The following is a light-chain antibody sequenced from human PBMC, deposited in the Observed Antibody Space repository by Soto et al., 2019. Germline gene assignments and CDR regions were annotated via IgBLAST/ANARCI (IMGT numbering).Light chain of an antibody. V-gene: IGLV2-14*01. J-gene: IGLJ3*02. Sequence: QSVLTQPASVSASPGQSITISCSGTSSDIGHYNYVCWYQHHPGKAPKLIIYEVSNRPSGVSYRFSGSKSGNTASLTISGLQAEDEADYYCGSYTTSNIVVFGGGTKLTVL. CDR1: SSDIGHYNY. CDR3: GSYTTSNIVV. CDR2: EVS.